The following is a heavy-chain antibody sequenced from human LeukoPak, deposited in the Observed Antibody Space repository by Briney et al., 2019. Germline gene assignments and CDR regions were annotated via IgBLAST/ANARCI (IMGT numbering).Heavy chain of an antibody. Sequence: GRSLRLSCAASGFTFSSYGMHWVRQAPGKGLEGVAVISYDGSNKYYADSVKARFTISRDNSKNTLYLQMNSLRAEDTAVYYCARPGITIFGVVNFYFDYWGQGTLVTVSS. CDR2: ISYDGSNK. CDR1: GFTFSSYG. V-gene: IGHV3-30*03. CDR3: ARPGITIFGVVNFYFDY. J-gene: IGHJ4*02. D-gene: IGHD3-3*01.